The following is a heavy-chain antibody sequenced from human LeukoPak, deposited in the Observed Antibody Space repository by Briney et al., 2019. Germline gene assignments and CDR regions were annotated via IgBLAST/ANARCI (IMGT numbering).Heavy chain of an antibody. J-gene: IGHJ4*02. D-gene: IGHD3-16*01. V-gene: IGHV1-2*02. CDR3: TTEGGSRGFHY. CDR2: INPHSDGT. CDR1: GYTFTDFY. Sequence: ASVKASCKASGYTFTDFYMHWVRQAPGQGLEWMGWINPHSDGTNFAQKFQGRVTMTRDTSISTAYMELSRLRSDDTAVYYCTTEGGSRGFHYWGQGSLVTVSS.